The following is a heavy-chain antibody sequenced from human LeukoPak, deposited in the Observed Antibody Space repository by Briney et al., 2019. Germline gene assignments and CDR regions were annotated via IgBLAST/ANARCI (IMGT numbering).Heavy chain of an antibody. CDR1: GFAFTSYY. CDR2: INPSGGST. D-gene: IGHD5-18*01. J-gene: IGHJ5*02. V-gene: IGHV1-46*01. CDR3: AREVTIRNGYSYGYRSWFDP. Sequence: GGSLRLSCAASGFAFTSYYMHWVRQAPGQGLEWMGIINPSGGSTSYAQKFQGRVTMTRDTSTSTVYMELSSLRSEDTAVYYCAREVTIRNGYSYGYRSWFDPWGQGTLVTVSS.